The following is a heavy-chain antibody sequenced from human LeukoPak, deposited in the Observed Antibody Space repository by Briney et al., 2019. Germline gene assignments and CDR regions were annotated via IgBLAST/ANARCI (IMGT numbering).Heavy chain of an antibody. Sequence: SETLSLTCAVYGGSFSGYYWSWIRQPPGKGLEWIGEINHSGSTNYNPSRKSRVTISVDTPKNQFSLKLSSVTAADTAVYYCARARGGSYFNWFDPWGQGTLVTVSS. CDR2: INHSGST. CDR1: GGSFSGYY. V-gene: IGHV4-34*01. J-gene: IGHJ5*02. D-gene: IGHD1-26*01. CDR3: ARARGGSYFNWFDP.